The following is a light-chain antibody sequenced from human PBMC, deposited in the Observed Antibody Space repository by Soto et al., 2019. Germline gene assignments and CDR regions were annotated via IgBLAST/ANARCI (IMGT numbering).Light chain of an antibody. CDR1: QGIRNL. V-gene: IGKV1-16*01. CDR3: QQYDNYPWT. Sequence: DIQLTQSPSSLSASIGDRVTITCRASQGIRNLLGWFQQKPGTAPKSLIFAASKLESGVPLRFSGSGSGTDFTLTNTSLQPEDFATYYCQQYDNYPWTFGQGTRVEIK. CDR2: AAS. J-gene: IGKJ1*01.